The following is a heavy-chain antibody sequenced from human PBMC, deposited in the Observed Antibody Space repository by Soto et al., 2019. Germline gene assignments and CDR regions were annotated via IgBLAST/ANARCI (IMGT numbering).Heavy chain of an antibody. CDR1: GGSISSYY. J-gene: IGHJ5*02. CDR2: IYYSGST. V-gene: IGHV4-59*08. CDR3: ARQQLWFDP. D-gene: IGHD6-13*01. Sequence: SETLSLTCTVSGGSISSYYWSWIRQPPGKGLEWIGYIYYSGSTNYNPSLKSRVTISVDTSKNQFTLKLSSVTAADTAVYYCARQQLWFDPWGQGTLVTVSS.